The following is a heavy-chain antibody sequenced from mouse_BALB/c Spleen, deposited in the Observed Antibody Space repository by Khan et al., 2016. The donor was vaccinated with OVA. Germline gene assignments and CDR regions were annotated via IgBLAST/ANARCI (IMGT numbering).Heavy chain of an antibody. V-gene: IGHV1S81*02. Sequence: QVQLQQSGAELVKPGASVKLSCKASGYTFTSYYMYWVKQRPGQGLEWIGEINPNNGGSNFNEKFKSKATLTVDKSSSTAYMQLSSLTSEDSAVYYCTRSGYGSFAYWGQWTLVTVSA. D-gene: IGHD2-2*01. CDR2: INPNNGGS. J-gene: IGHJ3*01. CDR1: GYTFTSYY. CDR3: TRSGYGSFAY.